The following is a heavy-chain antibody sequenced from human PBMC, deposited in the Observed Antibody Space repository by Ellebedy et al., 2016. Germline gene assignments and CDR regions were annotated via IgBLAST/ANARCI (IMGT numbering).Heavy chain of an antibody. CDR2: LYSGGTI. Sequence: GGSLRLSCAVSGFTVSSNYMSWVRQAPGKGLEWVSVLYSGGTIYYADSVKGRFTISRDNSKNTVYLQMNRLRAEDTAVYFCGRRNTIPGPEPLDYWGQGTLVTVSS. D-gene: IGHD1-14*01. CDR1: GFTVSSNY. V-gene: IGHV3-66*01. CDR3: GRRNTIPGPEPLDY. J-gene: IGHJ4*02.